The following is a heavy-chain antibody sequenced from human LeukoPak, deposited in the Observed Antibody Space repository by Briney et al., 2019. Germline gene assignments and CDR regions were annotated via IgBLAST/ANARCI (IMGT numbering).Heavy chain of an antibody. Sequence: SETLSLTCTVSGGSMSPYHWGWIRQPPGKGLEWTGYIYYSGSTNYNPSLKSRVTISVDTSKNQFSLKLSSVTAADTAVYYCASVNIVGATKAYYYYGMDVWGQGTTVTVSS. CDR2: IYYSGST. V-gene: IGHV4-59*12. CDR3: ASVNIVGATKAYYYYGMDV. D-gene: IGHD1-26*01. J-gene: IGHJ6*02. CDR1: GGSMSPYH.